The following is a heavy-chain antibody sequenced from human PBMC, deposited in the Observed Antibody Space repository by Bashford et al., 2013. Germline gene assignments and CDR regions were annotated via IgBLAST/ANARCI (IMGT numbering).Heavy chain of an antibody. J-gene: IGHJ6*02. Sequence: GSLRLSCAASGFTFSSYGMHWVRQAPGKGLEWVAVISYDGSNKYYADSVKGRFTISRDNSKNTLYLQMNSLRAEDTAVYYCAKGIVVVPAAFRYYYYGMDVWGQGTTVTVSS. CDR2: ISYDGSNK. CDR3: AKGIVVVPAAFRYYYYGMDV. D-gene: IGHD2-2*01. V-gene: IGHV3-30*18. CDR1: GFTFSSYG.